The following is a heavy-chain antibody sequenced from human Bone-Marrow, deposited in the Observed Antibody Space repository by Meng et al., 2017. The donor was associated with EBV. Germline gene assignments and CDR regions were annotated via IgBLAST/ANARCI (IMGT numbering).Heavy chain of an antibody. CDR3: ASSTPGGRPDY. D-gene: IGHD3-16*01. V-gene: IGHV3-33*01. J-gene: IGHJ4*02. CDR1: GFTFSSYG. CDR2: IWYDGSNK. Sequence: VWRGGVGGGVAAPWWALRLSCAASGFTFSSYGMHWVRQAPGKGLEWVAVIWYDGSNKYYADSVKGRFTVSRDNSKNTLYLQMNSLRAEDTALYYCASSTPGGRPDYWGQGTLVTVSS.